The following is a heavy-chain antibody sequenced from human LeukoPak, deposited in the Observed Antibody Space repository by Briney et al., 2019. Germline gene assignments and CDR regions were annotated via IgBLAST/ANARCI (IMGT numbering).Heavy chain of an antibody. V-gene: IGHV4-39*07. D-gene: IGHD2-15*01. CDR1: GGSISSSSYY. CDR2: IYYSGST. CDR3: ARGFGDDIVVVVAATARVSDWFDP. J-gene: IGHJ5*02. Sequence: PSGTLSLTCTVSGGSISSSSYYWGWIRQPPGKGLEWIGSIYYSGSTYYNPSLKSRVTISVDTSKNQFSLKLSSVTAADTAVYYCARGFGDDIVVVVAATARVSDWFDPWGQGTLVTVSS.